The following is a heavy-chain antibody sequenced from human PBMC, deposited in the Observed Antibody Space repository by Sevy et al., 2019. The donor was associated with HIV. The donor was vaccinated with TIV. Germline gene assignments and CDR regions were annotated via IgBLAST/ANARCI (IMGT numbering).Heavy chain of an antibody. CDR3: ARPGGSGWPDYGMDV. J-gene: IGHJ6*02. D-gene: IGHD6-19*01. CDR2: IYPSDSDT. CDR1: GYSFTNYW. V-gene: IGHV5-51*01. Sequence: GESLKISCKGSGYSFTNYWIGWVRQMPGKGLEWMGIIYPSDSDTKYSPSFQGQVTISVDKSVSTVYLQWSSLKASDTAMYYCARPGGSGWPDYGMDVRGQGTTVTVSS.